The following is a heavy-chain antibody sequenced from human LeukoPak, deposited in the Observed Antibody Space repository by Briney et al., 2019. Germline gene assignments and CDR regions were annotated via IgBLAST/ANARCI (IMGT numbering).Heavy chain of an antibody. J-gene: IGHJ4*02. D-gene: IGHD5-18*01. Sequence: ASVKVSCKASGYTFTNYDINWVRQAPGQGPEWMGWINSNTGDTKYAQKFQDRVTLTQDTSISTAYMELSRLESDDTAVFYCARGRWLQLWGDYWGQGTPLTVSS. CDR3: ARGRWLQLWGDY. V-gene: IGHV1-2*02. CDR2: INSNTGDT. CDR1: GYTFTNYD.